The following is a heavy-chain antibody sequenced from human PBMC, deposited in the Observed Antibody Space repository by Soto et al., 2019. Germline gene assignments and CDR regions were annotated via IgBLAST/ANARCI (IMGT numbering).Heavy chain of an antibody. J-gene: IGHJ6*02. CDR2: IYPGDSDT. Sequence: PGESLKISCKGSGYSFTSYWIGWVRQMPGKGLEWMGIIYPGDSDTRYSPSFQGQVTISADKSISTSYLQWSSLKASDTAMYYCARHYCCSTSCYVVYGMDFWGQGTTVTVSS. D-gene: IGHD2-2*01. CDR3: ARHYCCSTSCYVVYGMDF. V-gene: IGHV5-51*01. CDR1: GYSFTSYW.